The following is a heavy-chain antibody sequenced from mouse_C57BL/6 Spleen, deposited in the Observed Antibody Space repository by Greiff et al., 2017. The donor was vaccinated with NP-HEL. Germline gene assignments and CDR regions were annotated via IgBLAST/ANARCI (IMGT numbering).Heavy chain of an antibody. J-gene: IGHJ2*01. CDR2: IWRGGST. D-gene: IGHD1-1*01. CDR1: GFSLTSYG. V-gene: IGHV2-5*01. CDR3: AKNKGTTVREYYFDY. Sequence: QVQLQQSGPGLVQPSQSLSITCTVSGFSLTSYGVHWVRQSPGKGLEWLGVIWRGGSTDYNAAFMSRLSITKDNSKSQVFFKMNSLQADDTAIYYCAKNKGTTVREYYFDYWGQGTTLTVSS.